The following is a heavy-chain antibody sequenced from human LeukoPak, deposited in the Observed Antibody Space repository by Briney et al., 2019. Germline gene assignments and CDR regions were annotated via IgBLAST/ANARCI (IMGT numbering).Heavy chain of an antibody. D-gene: IGHD2-15*01. CDR3: ARSESCSGGSCYSPFYYYYYGMDV. CDR1: GYTFTGYY. V-gene: IGHV1-2*02. J-gene: IGHJ6*02. Sequence: ASVKVSRKASGYTFTGYYMHWVRQAPGQGLEWMGWINPNSGGTNYAQKFQGRVTMTRDTSISTAYMELSRLRSDDTAVYYCARSESCSGGSCYSPFYYYYYGMDVWGQGTTVTVSS. CDR2: INPNSGGT.